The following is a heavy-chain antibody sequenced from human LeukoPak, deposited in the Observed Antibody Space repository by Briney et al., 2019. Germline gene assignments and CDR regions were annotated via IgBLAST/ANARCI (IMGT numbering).Heavy chain of an antibody. V-gene: IGHV4-38-2*02. J-gene: IGHJ6*03. CDR1: GYSIGSGYY. D-gene: IGHD4-17*01. CDR3: ARDHGDYRNYYYYYYMDV. Sequence: SETLSLTCTVSGYSIGSGYYWGWIRQPPGTGLEWIGSIYHSGSTYYNPSLKSRVTISVDTSKNQFSLKLSSVTAADTAVYYCARDHGDYRNYYYYYYMDVWGKGTTVTVSS. CDR2: IYHSGST.